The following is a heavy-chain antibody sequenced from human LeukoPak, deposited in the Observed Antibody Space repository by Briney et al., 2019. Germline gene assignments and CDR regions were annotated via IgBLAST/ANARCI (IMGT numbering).Heavy chain of an antibody. J-gene: IGHJ5*02. CDR2: IWYDGSNK. D-gene: IGHD1-26*01. CDR1: GFTFSSYG. V-gene: IGHV3-33*01. Sequence: GRSLRLSSAASGFTFSSYGMHWVRQAPGKGLEWVAVIWYDGSNKYYADSVKGRFTISRDNSKNTLYLQMNSLRAEDTAVYYCARALSSGSYGWFDPWGQGTLVTVSS. CDR3: ARALSSGSYGWFDP.